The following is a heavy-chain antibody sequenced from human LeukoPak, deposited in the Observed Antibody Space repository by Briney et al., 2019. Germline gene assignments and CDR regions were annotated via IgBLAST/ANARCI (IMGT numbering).Heavy chain of an antibody. CDR1: GYTFTSYY. CDR3: ARDSSGWPNWFDP. D-gene: IGHD6-19*01. V-gene: IGHV1-46*01. CDR2: INPSGGST. Sequence: ASVKVSCKASGYTFTSYYMHWVRRAPGQGLEWMGIINPSGGSTSYAQKFQGRVTMTRDTSTSTVYMEQSSLRSEDTAVYYCARDSSGWPNWFDPWGQGTLVTVSS. J-gene: IGHJ5*02.